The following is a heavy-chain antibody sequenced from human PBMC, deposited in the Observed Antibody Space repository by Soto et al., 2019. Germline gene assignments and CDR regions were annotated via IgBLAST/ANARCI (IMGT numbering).Heavy chain of an antibody. V-gene: IGHV3-11*01. D-gene: IGHD1-26*01. J-gene: IGHJ4*02. CDR1: GFTFSDFY. CDR3: ARDGIVGATPIRY. Sequence: LRLSCTASGFTFSDFYMSWIRQAPGKGLEWLSYVSSGGSSTLYADSVKGRFTISRDNAKKSLYLQMNSLRAEDTAVYFCARDGIVGATPIRYWGQGTQVTVSS. CDR2: VSSGGSST.